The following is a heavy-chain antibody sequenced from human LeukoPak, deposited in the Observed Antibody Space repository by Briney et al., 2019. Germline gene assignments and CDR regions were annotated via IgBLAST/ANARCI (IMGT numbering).Heavy chain of an antibody. V-gene: IGHV3-30*18. Sequence: GGSLRLSCAASGFIVSDNYMSWVRQAPGKGLEWLALMSNDGDNKDYADSVKGRFTISRDNSKNTLYLQMNSLTTEDTALYYCAKDPSSGWYRWSMDVWGQGTTVTVSS. J-gene: IGHJ6*02. CDR1: GFIVSDNY. CDR3: AKDPSSGWYRWSMDV. CDR2: MSNDGDNK. D-gene: IGHD6-19*01.